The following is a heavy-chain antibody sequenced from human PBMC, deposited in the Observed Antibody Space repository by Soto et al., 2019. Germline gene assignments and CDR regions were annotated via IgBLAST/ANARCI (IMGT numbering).Heavy chain of an antibody. CDR1: GFTFSSYG. D-gene: IGHD6-19*01. CDR2: TSYDGKNK. Sequence: QVQLVESGGGVVQPGRSLRLSCAASGFTFSSYGMHWVRQAPGKGLEWVAVTSYDGKNKYYVGSVRGRVTISRDNSKNTLYPQITSLRAEDRAGDYCAKDSGDSSGWSEYFNYWGHGTLVTVSS. J-gene: IGHJ1*01. V-gene: IGHV3-30*18. CDR3: AKDSGDSSGWSEYFNY.